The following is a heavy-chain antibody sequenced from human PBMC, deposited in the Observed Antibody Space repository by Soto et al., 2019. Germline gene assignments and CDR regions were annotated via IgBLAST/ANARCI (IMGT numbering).Heavy chain of an antibody. CDR3: VSDRGYGHASVPYS. Sequence: QAHLVESGGGVGQPGRSLRLSCAASGFTFTSYGMHWVRQAPGTRLEWVAVISYDGGLQHYADSVKGRFTISRDNSKNMVLLQMNSLRPEDTAVYYCVSDRGYGHASVPYSWGQGTLVSVSS. V-gene: IGHV3-30*03. J-gene: IGHJ4*02. CDR2: ISYDGGLQ. CDR1: GFTFTSYG. D-gene: IGHD5-18*01.